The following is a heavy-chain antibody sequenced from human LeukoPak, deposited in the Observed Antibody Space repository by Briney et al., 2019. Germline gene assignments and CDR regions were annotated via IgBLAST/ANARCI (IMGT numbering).Heavy chain of an antibody. CDR3: ARHSDGWYWGGTGLDV. Sequence: MTSETLSLTCSVSGGDSISNGRYYWGWIRQAPEKGLEWIGSINYSGNTLYTPSLQSRVTISVDTSKDQFSLRLTSVTAADSALYYCARHSDGWYWGGTGLDVWGQGTTVIISS. V-gene: IGHV4-39*01. D-gene: IGHD6-19*01. CDR1: GGDSISNGRYY. J-gene: IGHJ6*02. CDR2: INYSGNT.